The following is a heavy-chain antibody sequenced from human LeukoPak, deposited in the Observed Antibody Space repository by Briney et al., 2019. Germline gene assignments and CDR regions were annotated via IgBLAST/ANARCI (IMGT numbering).Heavy chain of an antibody. CDR2: ISWNSVTI. D-gene: IGHD2-8*02. Sequence: GGSLRLSCAASGFTFDGYAMHWVRHAPGKGLEWVSGISWNSVTIVYADSVKGRFTISRDNAKNSLYLQMNSLRAEDMALYYCAKDEFVASDFTGAFDIWGQGTMVTVSS. CDR3: AKDEFVASDFTGAFDI. J-gene: IGHJ3*02. CDR1: GFTFDGYA. V-gene: IGHV3-9*03.